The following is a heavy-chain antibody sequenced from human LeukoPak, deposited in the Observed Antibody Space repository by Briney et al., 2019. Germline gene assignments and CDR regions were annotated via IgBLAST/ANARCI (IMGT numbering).Heavy chain of an antibody. J-gene: IGHJ4*02. Sequence: ASVKVSCKASGYTFTSYYMHWVRQAPGQGLEWMGLINPSGGSTSYAQKFQGRVTMTRDTSTSTVYMELSSLRSEDTAVYYCASSGYSASGGGAYYFDYWGQGTLVTVSS. CDR1: GYTFTSYY. CDR3: ASSGYSASGGGAYYFDY. CDR2: INPSGGST. V-gene: IGHV1-46*01. D-gene: IGHD6-13*01.